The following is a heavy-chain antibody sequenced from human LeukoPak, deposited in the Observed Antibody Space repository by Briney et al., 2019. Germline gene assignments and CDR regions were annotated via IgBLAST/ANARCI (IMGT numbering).Heavy chain of an antibody. Sequence: SVKVSCKASGYTFTGYYMHWVRQAPGQGLEWMGGIIPIFGAANYAQKFQGRVTITTDESTSTAYMELSSLRSEDTAVYYCAFRVVAATIYYWGQGTLVTVSS. CDR1: GYTFTGYY. CDR3: AFRVVAATIYY. D-gene: IGHD2-15*01. J-gene: IGHJ4*02. CDR2: IIPIFGAA. V-gene: IGHV1-69*05.